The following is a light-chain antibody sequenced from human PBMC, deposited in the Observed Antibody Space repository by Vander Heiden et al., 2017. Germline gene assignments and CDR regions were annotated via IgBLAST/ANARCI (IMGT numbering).Light chain of an antibody. CDR2: AAS. V-gene: IGKV1-39*01. CDR3: QQSYRTPIT. Sequence: DIQMTQSPSSLSASVGDRVTITCRASQGISSYLNWYQQKPGKAPKLLIYAASSLHCGVPSRFSGSGSGTDFTLTISSLQPEDVATYYCQQSYRTPITFGQGTRLEIK. CDR1: QGISSY. J-gene: IGKJ5*01.